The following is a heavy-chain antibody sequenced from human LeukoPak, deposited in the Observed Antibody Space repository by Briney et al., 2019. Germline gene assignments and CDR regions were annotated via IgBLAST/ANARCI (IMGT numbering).Heavy chain of an antibody. J-gene: IGHJ4*02. Sequence: ASVKVSCKASGGTFSSCAISWVRQAPGQGLEWMGGIIPIFGTANYAQKFQGRVTITTDESTSTAYMELSSLRSEDTAVYYCAREGLSRTPPYWGQGTLVTVSS. CDR3: AREGLSRTPPY. CDR2: IIPIFGTA. D-gene: IGHD3-16*02. V-gene: IGHV1-69*05. CDR1: GGTFSSCA.